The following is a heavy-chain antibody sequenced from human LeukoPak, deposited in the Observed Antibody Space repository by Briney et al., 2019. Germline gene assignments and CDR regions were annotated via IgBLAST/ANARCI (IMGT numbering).Heavy chain of an antibody. J-gene: IGHJ4*02. D-gene: IGHD4-17*01. V-gene: IGHV3-53*01. Sequence: SGGSLRLSCAVSGFSVNDNYMSWVRQAPGKGLQWVSVMFPDGRTCYADSVKGRFTISRDLARNTLLLQMHSLRADDTAVHYCARTNPVYGDYDYWGQGTLVTVSS. CDR3: ARTNPVYGDYDY. CDR2: MFPDGRT. CDR1: GFSVNDNY.